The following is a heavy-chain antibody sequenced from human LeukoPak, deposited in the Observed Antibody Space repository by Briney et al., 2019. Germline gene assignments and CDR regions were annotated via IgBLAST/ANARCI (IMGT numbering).Heavy chain of an antibody. D-gene: IGHD6-13*01. CDR3: ASDSSSSPAYYHYYMDA. CDR1: GFTFSSYT. J-gene: IGHJ6*03. V-gene: IGHV3-21*01. CDR2: ITTTSSYI. Sequence: GGSLRLSGAASGFTFSSYTMNWVRQAPGKGLEWVSSITTTSSYIYYADSVKGRFTISRDNAKSSLFLQMNSLRAEDTGVYYCASDSSSSPAYYHYYMDAWGKGTTVTVSS.